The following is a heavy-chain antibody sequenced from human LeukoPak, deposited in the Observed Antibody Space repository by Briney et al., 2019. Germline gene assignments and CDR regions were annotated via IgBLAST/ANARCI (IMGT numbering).Heavy chain of an antibody. D-gene: IGHD5-24*01. J-gene: IGHJ6*02. CDR3: ARGRYGGDGYHNFPYYYYGMDV. V-gene: IGHV4-34*01. Sequence: PSETLSLTCAVYGGSFSGYYWSWIRQPPGKGLEWNGEINQSGRTNYNPSLKSRVTISVDTPKNQFSLKLSSVTAADTAVYYCARGRYGGDGYHNFPYYYYGMDVWGQGTTVTVSS. CDR1: GGSFSGYY. CDR2: INQSGRT.